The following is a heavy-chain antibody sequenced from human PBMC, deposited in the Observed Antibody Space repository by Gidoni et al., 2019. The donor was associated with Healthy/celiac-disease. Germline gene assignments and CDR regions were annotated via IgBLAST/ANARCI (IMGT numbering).Heavy chain of an antibody. D-gene: IGHD3-22*01. J-gene: IGHJ3*02. CDR2: IFSNDEK. CDR3: ARVNHYYDSSGYYFDAFDI. V-gene: IGHV2-26*01. Sequence: QVTLKESGPVLVKPTETLTLTCTVSGFSLSNARMGVSWIRQPPGKALEWLAHIFSNDEKSYSTSLKSRLTISKDTSKSQVVLTMTNMDPVDTATYYCARVNHYYDSSGYYFDAFDIWGQGTMVTVSS. CDR1: GFSLSNARMG.